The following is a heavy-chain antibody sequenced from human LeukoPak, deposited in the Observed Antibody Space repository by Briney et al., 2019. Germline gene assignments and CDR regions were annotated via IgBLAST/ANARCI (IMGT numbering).Heavy chain of an antibody. CDR2: IIPILGTA. Sequence: SVKVSCKASGGTFSSYAISWVRQAPGQGLEWMGRIIPILGTANYAQKFQGRVTITADKSTSTAYMELSSLRSEDTAVYYCASPIAAAGTPDAFDIWGQGTMVTVSS. J-gene: IGHJ3*02. CDR3: ASPIAAAGTPDAFDI. V-gene: IGHV1-69*04. CDR1: GGTFSSYA. D-gene: IGHD6-13*01.